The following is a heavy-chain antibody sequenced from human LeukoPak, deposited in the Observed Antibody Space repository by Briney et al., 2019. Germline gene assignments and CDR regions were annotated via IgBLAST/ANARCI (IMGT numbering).Heavy chain of an antibody. CDR2: ISSSGSTI. CDR3: ARGGYYDSSGYDY. D-gene: IGHD3-22*01. CDR1: GFTFSSYE. V-gene: IGHV3-48*03. J-gene: IGHJ4*02. Sequence: PGGSLRLFCAASGFTFSSYEMNWVRQAPGKGLEWVSYISSSGSTIYYADSVKGRFTISRDNAKNSLYLQMNSLRAEDTAVYYCARGGYYDSSGYDYWGQGTLVTVSS.